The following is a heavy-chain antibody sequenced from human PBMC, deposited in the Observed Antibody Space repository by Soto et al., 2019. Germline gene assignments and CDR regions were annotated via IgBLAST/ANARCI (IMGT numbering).Heavy chain of an antibody. V-gene: IGHV1-69*02. CDR3: ARSYYYDSSGYAPGDP. D-gene: IGHD3-22*01. J-gene: IGHJ5*02. CDR2: ISAYNGNT. CDR1: GDTFSCYT. Sequence: SVKVSCKASGDTFSCYTIDWVQRATGQGLEWMGWISAYNGNTNYAQKFQGRVTITADKSTSTAYMELSSLRSEDTAVYYCARSYYYDSSGYAPGDPWGQGTLVTVSS.